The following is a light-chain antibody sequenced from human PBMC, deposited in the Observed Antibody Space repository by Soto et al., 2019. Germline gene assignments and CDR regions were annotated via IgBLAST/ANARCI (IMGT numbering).Light chain of an antibody. CDR3: RQRQSWPRT. Sequence: EIVLTQSPATLSSFPGDRVTLSCRASQAVNTRLAWYQHKPGQAPRLLIYLTSNRTAGIPARFSGSGSGTDFTLPISHGQPEEFAVYYCRQRQSWPRTFGQGTKVDLK. V-gene: IGKV3-11*01. CDR2: LTS. CDR1: QAVNTR. J-gene: IGKJ1*01.